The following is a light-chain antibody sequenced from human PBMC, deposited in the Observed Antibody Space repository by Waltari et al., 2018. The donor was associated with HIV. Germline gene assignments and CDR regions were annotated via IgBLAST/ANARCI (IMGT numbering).Light chain of an antibody. V-gene: IGKV3-15*01. J-gene: IGKJ2*01. CDR3: QQYSDWLRYT. CDR1: QSVSHN. CDR2: AAS. Sequence: EIVMTQSPATLSVSPGETATLSCRASQSVSHNLAWYQQKPGQPPRLVIYAASSRAAGIPARFSGSGSGTEFTLTITSLQSGDFGVYYCQQYSDWLRYTFGGGTNLEIK.